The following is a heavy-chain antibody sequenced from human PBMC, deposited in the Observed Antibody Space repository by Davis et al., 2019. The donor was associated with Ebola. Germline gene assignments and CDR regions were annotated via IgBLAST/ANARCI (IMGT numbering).Heavy chain of an antibody. D-gene: IGHD5-24*01. CDR2: TYYNSKWYN. V-gene: IGHV6-1*01. J-gene: IGHJ4*02. Sequence: HSQTLSLTCAISGDSVSTGGWNWIRQSPSRGLEWLGRTYYNSKWYNDYAVSVKSRITISPDTSKNQFSLQLNSVTPEDTAVYYCARGWLRTGFDSWGQGAPVTVSS. CDR1: GDSVSTGG. CDR3: ARGWLRTGFDS.